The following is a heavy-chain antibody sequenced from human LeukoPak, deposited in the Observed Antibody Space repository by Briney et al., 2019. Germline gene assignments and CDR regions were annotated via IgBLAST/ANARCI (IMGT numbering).Heavy chain of an antibody. D-gene: IGHD4-11*01. J-gene: IGHJ4*01. CDR1: GYTLTELS. Sequence: GASVKVSCKVSGYTLTELSMHWVRQAPGKGLEWMGGFDPEDGETIYAQKFQGRVTMTEDTSTDTTYMELSSLRSEDTAVYYCTTKVYSNYWGCDYWGHGTLVTVSS. CDR3: TTKVYSNYWGCDY. V-gene: IGHV1-24*01. CDR2: FDPEDGET.